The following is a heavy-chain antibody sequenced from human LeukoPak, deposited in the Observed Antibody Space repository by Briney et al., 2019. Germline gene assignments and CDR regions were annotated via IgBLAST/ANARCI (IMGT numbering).Heavy chain of an antibody. Sequence: SETLSLTCAVYGGPFSGYYWSWIRQPPGKGLEWIGEINHSGSTNYNPSLKSRVTISVDTSKNQFSLKLSSVTAADTAVYYCARHSDYYDSSGLHAAFDIWGQGTMVTVSS. D-gene: IGHD3-22*01. CDR3: ARHSDYYDSSGLHAAFDI. CDR2: INHSGST. V-gene: IGHV4-34*01. CDR1: GGPFSGYY. J-gene: IGHJ3*02.